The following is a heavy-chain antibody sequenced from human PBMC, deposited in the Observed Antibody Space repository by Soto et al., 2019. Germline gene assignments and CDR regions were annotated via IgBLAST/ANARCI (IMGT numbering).Heavy chain of an antibody. CDR1: GGSISSGGYY. V-gene: IGHV4-31*03. CDR2: IYYSGST. J-gene: IGHJ6*02. Sequence: QVQLQESGPGLVKPSQTLSLTCTVSGGSISSGGYYWSWIRQHPGKGLEWIGYIYYSGSTYYNPSLKSRVTTSVDTYKNQFSLKLSSVTAADTAVYYCARDRVAAAGSLDYYGMDVWGQGTTVTVSS. CDR3: ARDRVAAAGSLDYYGMDV. D-gene: IGHD6-13*01.